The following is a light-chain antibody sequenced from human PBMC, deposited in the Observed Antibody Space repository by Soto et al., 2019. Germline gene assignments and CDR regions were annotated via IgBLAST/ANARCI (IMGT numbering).Light chain of an antibody. CDR1: QTVGSN. Sequence: EVVLTQSPATLSVSPGERATLSCRASQTVGSNLAWYQHKPGQAPRLLVSGASTRATGVPARFSGSGSGTEFALTISGLQSEDFTVYFCQQYNTRPQTFGQGTKWIS. V-gene: IGKV3-15*01. CDR2: GAS. CDR3: QQYNTRPQT. J-gene: IGKJ1*01.